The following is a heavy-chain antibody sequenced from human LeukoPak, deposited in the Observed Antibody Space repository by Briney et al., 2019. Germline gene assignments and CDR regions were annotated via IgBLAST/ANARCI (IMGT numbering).Heavy chain of an antibody. D-gene: IGHD3-3*01. CDR1: GGSFSGYY. J-gene: IGHJ4*02. CDR3: ARGRGERFLEWLLPPAYFDY. CDR2: INHSGST. Sequence: SETLSLTCAVYGGSFSGYYWSWIRQPPRKGLEWIGEINHSGSTNYNPSLKGRVTISVDTSKNQFSLKLSSVTAADTAVYYCARGRGERFLEWLLPPAYFDYWGQGTLVTVSS. V-gene: IGHV4-34*01.